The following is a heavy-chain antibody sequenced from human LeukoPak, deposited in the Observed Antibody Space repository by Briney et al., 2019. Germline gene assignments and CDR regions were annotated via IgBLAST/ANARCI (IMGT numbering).Heavy chain of an antibody. CDR2: INAGNGDT. Sequence: ASVKVSCKASGSTFTSYAVDWVRQAPGQRLEWMGWINAGNGDTKYSQKFQGRVTITRDTSATTGYMELTSLRSEDTAVYYCARARYRSGWYLDFWGQGTLVTVSS. D-gene: IGHD6-19*01. J-gene: IGHJ4*02. CDR3: ARARYRSGWYLDF. CDR1: GSTFTSYA. V-gene: IGHV1-3*01.